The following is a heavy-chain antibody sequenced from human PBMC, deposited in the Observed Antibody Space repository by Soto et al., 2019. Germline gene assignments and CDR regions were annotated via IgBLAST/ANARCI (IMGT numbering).Heavy chain of an antibody. J-gene: IGHJ4*02. Sequence: GGSLRLSCAASGFTFSSYSMNWVRQAPGKGLEWVSSISSSSSCIYYADSVKGRFTISRDNSKNTLYLQMNSLRVEDTAIYYCAKAWGIDYWGQGTLVTVSS. CDR2: ISSSSSCI. D-gene: IGHD7-27*01. CDR1: GFTFSSYS. V-gene: IGHV3-21*04. CDR3: AKAWGIDY.